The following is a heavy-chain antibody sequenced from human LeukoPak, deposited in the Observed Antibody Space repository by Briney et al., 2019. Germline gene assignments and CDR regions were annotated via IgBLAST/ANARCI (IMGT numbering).Heavy chain of an antibody. D-gene: IGHD2/OR15-2a*01. CDR3: TSFYETN. CDR2: VNSDGSAT. CDR1: GFTFSSYA. V-gene: IGHV3-74*01. J-gene: IGHJ4*02. Sequence: GGSLRLSCAASGFTFSSYAMHWVCQAPGKGLVWVSHVNSDGSATSYADSVKGRFTISRDNAKNTVYLHMNSLRVEDTAVYYCTSFYETNWGQGTLVTVSS.